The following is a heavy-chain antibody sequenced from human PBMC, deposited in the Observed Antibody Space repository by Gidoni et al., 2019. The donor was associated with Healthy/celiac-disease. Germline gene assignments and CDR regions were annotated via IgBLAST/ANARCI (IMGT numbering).Heavy chain of an antibody. CDR1: CFTFSSYA. CDR2: ISGSGGST. J-gene: IGHJ4*02. V-gene: IGHV3-23*04. CDR3: AKGSSSGYYFDYFDY. Sequence: EVQLVESGGGLVQPGGSLRLSFAASCFTFSSYAMSWVRQAPGKGLEWVSAISGSGGSTYYADSVKGRFTISRDNSKNTLYLQMNSLRAEDTAVYYCAKGSSSGYYFDYFDYWGQGTLVTVSS. D-gene: IGHD3-22*01.